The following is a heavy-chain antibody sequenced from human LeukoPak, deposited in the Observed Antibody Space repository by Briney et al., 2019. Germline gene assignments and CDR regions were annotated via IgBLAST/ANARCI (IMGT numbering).Heavy chain of an antibody. CDR2: INHSGST. V-gene: IGHV4-34*01. J-gene: IGHJ4*02. CDR1: GGSFSGYY. CDR3: ARLRPKTPDY. Sequence: SVTLSLTCAVYGGSFSGYYWSWIRQPPGKGLEWIGEINHSGSTNYNPSLKSRVTISVDTSKNQFSLKLSSVTAADTAVYYCARLRPKTPDYWGQGTLVTVSS.